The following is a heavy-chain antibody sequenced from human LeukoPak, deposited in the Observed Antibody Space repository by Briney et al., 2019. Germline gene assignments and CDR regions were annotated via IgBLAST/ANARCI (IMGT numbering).Heavy chain of an antibody. D-gene: IGHD3-22*01. J-gene: IGHJ5*02. CDR3: ARGLVIDYYDSSGYYYP. CDR2: INPSGGST. Sequence: ASVKVSCKASGYTFTNYYMHWVRQAPGQGLEWMGIINPSGGSTDYAQKFQGRVTMTRNTSISTAYMELSSLRSEDTAVYYCARGLVIDYYDSSGYYYPWGQGTLVTVSS. CDR1: GYTFTNYY. V-gene: IGHV1-46*01.